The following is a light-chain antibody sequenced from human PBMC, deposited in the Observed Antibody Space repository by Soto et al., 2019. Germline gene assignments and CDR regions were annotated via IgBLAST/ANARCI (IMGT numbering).Light chain of an antibody. CDR1: QDIGNY. V-gene: IGKV1-33*01. J-gene: IGKJ5*01. CDR2: DAS. Sequence: DIQMTQSPSSLSGSVGDRVTITCQASQDIGNYLHWYQQKPGTAPKVLIYDASYLGTGVPSRFSGGGSGTKFTFTISSLQPEDIATYYCQHYDSLPITFGQGTRLEIK. CDR3: QHYDSLPIT.